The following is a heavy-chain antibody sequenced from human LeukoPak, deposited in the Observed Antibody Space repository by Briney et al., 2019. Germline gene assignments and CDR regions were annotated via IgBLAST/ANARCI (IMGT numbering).Heavy chain of an antibody. D-gene: IGHD4-17*01. CDR2: ISSSGAA. J-gene: IGHJ6*04. V-gene: IGHV4-59*08. CDR3: ARHVYGKGMYV. CDR1: GDSLSGNY. Sequence: SETLSLTCSVSGDSLSGNYWGWIRQPPGKGLECVGYISSSGAAYNPSLKSRLTISIDTSKNQFSLTLSSVTAADMAVYYCARHVYGKGMYVWGKGTTVIVSS.